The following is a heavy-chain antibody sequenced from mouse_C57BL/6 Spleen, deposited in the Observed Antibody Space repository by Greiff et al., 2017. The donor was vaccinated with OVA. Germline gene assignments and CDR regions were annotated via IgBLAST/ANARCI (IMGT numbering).Heavy chain of an antibody. J-gene: IGHJ4*01. CDR2: ISDGGSYT. V-gene: IGHV5-4*01. Sequence: EVQGVESGGGLVKPGGSLKLSCAASGFTFSSYAMSWVRQTPEKRLEWVATISDGGSYTYYPDNVKGRFTISRDNAKNNLYLQMSHLKSEDTAMDYCARGAQARGAMDYWGQGTSVTVSS. CDR3: ARGAQARGAMDY. CDR1: GFTFSSYA. D-gene: IGHD3-2*02.